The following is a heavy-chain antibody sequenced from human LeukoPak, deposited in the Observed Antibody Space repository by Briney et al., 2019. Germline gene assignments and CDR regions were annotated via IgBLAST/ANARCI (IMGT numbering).Heavy chain of an antibody. V-gene: IGHV1-8*03. Sequence: GASVKVSCKASGYTFTSYDINWVRQATGQGLEWMGWINPNSGNTGYAQKFQGRVTTTRNTSISTAYMELSSLRSEDTAVYYCARGSRTFITIFGVVIRGNDYYYYMDVWGKGTTVTVSS. CDR2: INPNSGNT. CDR3: ARGSRTFITIFGVVIRGNDYYYYMDV. D-gene: IGHD3-3*01. J-gene: IGHJ6*03. CDR1: GYTFTSYD.